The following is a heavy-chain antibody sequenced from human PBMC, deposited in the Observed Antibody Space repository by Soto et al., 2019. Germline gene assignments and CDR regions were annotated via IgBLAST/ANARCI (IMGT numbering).Heavy chain of an antibody. CDR1: GFTFSSYA. J-gene: IGHJ6*02. D-gene: IGHD5-12*01. Sequence: QVQLVESGGGVVQPGRSLRLSCAASGFTFSSYAMHWVRQAPGKGLEWVAVISYDGSNKYYADSVKGRFTISRDHSKNTLYQQMNSLRAEDTAVYYCARDYYRFNSGYGFSMDVWGQGTTVTVSS. V-gene: IGHV3-30-3*01. CDR2: ISYDGSNK. CDR3: ARDYYRFNSGYGFSMDV.